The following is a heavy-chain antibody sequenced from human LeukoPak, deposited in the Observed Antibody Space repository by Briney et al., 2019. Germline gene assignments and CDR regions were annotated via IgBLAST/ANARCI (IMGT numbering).Heavy chain of an antibody. Sequence: SETLSLSCNASGDSISSSSIYWGWIGPPPGKELKWSGSLYYRGSPNYSPSLKSQVTISEDTSNHQCSLKLSSVTAADTAVYYCARRPTFDSSGYYYGAFDIWGQGTMVTVFS. D-gene: IGHD3-22*01. CDR3: ARRPTFDSSGYYYGAFDI. CDR2: LYYRGSP. CDR1: GDSISSSSIY. V-gene: IGHV4-39*01. J-gene: IGHJ3*02.